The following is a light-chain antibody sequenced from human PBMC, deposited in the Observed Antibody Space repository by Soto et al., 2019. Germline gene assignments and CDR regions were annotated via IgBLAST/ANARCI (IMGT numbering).Light chain of an antibody. J-gene: IGLJ3*02. V-gene: IGLV2-8*01. CDR2: GVT. CDR3: SSYAGSSGV. Sequence: QSALTQPPSASGSPGQSVTISCTGTSSDIGAYDFVSWYQQHPGKAPQLMIYGVTKRPSGVPDRFSGSKSGSTASLTVSGLQADDEADYYCSSYAGSSGVFGAGTKLTVL. CDR1: SSDIGAYDF.